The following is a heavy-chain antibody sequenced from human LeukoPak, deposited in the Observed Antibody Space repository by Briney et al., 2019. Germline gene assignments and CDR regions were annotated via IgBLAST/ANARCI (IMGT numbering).Heavy chain of an antibody. J-gene: IGHJ4*02. Sequence: GGSLRLSCAASGFTFSSYSMNWVRQAPGKGLEWVSYISSSSSTIYYADSVKGRFTISRDNAKNSLYLQMNSLRAEDTAVYYCARGGYYYDSSGYYFDYWGQGTLVTVSS. CDR3: ARGGYYYDSSGYYFDY. V-gene: IGHV3-48*01. CDR1: GFTFSSYS. D-gene: IGHD3-22*01. CDR2: ISSSSSTI.